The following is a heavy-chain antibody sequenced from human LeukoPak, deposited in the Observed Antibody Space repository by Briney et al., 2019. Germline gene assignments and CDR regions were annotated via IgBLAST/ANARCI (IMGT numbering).Heavy chain of an antibody. CDR1: GFTFSSYG. J-gene: IGHJ6*03. CDR3: AKRGYSSPYYYMDV. D-gene: IGHD6-13*01. Sequence: PGGPLRLSCAASGFTFSSYGMHWVRQASGKGLEWVAFIRYDGSNDYYADSVKGRFTISRDNSDNTLYLQMNSLRAEDTAVYYCAKRGYSSPYYYMDVWGRGTTVTVSS. CDR2: IRYDGSND. V-gene: IGHV3-30*02.